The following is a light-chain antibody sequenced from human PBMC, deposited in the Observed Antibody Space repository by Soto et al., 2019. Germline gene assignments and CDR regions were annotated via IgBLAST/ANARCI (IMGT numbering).Light chain of an antibody. CDR2: SDK. Sequence: QSVLTQPPSASGTPGQRVTISCSGSRSNIGTNPVNWYQQLPGTAPKLLIYSDKQRPSGVPDRFSGSRSGTSASLANSGLQSEDEADYYCAAWDDSLNGYVFATGTKVTVL. CDR1: RSNIGTNP. CDR3: AAWDDSLNGYV. V-gene: IGLV1-44*01. J-gene: IGLJ1*01.